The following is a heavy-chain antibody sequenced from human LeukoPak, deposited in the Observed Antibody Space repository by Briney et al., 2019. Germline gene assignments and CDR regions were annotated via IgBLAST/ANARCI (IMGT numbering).Heavy chain of an antibody. CDR3: ASDDNWNYSGPTPRNYYYMDV. D-gene: IGHD1-7*01. J-gene: IGHJ6*03. CDR2: IIPIFGTA. V-gene: IGHV1-69*13. Sequence: ASVKVSCKASGGTFSSYAISWVRQAPGQGLEWMGGIIPIFGTANYAQKFQGRVTITADESTSTAYMELSSLRSEDTAVYYCASDDNWNYSGPTPRNYYYMDVWGKGTTVTVSS. CDR1: GGTFSSYA.